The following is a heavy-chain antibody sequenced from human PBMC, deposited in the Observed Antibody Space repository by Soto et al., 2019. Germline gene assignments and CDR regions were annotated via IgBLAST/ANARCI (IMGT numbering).Heavy chain of an antibody. Sequence: QVQLVESGGGVVQPGRSLRLSCAASGFTFSSYAMHWVRQAPGKGLEWVAVISYDGSNKYYADSVKGRFTISRDNSKNTLYLQMNSLRAEDTAVYYCARGAPIAAADEYGMDVWGQGTTVTVSS. CDR1: GFTFSSYA. J-gene: IGHJ6*02. D-gene: IGHD6-13*01. CDR2: ISYDGSNK. CDR3: ARGAPIAAADEYGMDV. V-gene: IGHV3-30-3*01.